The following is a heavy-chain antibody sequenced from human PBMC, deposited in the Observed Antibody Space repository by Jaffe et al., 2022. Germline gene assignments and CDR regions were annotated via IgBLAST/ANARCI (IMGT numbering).Heavy chain of an antibody. CDR2: IYHSGST. V-gene: IGHV4-38-2*01. D-gene: IGHD6-19*01. Sequence: QVQLQESGPGLVKPSETLSLTCAVSGYSISSGYYWGWIRQPPGKGLEWIGSIYHSGSTYYNPSLKSRVTISVDTSKNQFSLKLSSVTAADTAVYYCARHSVAVAGTGFDYWGQGTLVTVSS. CDR1: GYSISSGYY. CDR3: ARHSVAVAGTGFDY. J-gene: IGHJ4*02.